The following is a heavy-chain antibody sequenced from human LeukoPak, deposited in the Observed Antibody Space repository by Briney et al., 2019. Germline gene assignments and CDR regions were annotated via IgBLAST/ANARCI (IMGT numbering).Heavy chain of an antibody. CDR3: TTGLLMITFD. Sequence: GGSLRLSCAVSGLTFSNAWMNWVRQAPGKGLEWVGRVLSRAGGGTIDYAAPVKGRFTISRDDSKNALFLQMNSLRTEDTAVYYCTTGLLMITFDWGQGTLVTVSS. CDR1: GLTFSNAW. V-gene: IGHV3-15*07. D-gene: IGHD3-16*01. J-gene: IGHJ4*02. CDR2: VLSRAGGGTI.